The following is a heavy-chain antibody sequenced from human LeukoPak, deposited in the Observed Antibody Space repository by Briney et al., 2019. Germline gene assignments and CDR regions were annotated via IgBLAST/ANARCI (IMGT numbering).Heavy chain of an antibody. V-gene: IGHV4-34*01. CDR1: GGSFSGYY. J-gene: IGHJ4*02. D-gene: IGHD5-12*01. Sequence: SETLSLTCAVYGGSFSGYYWSWIRQPPGKGLEWIGEIAHTGSTNYNPSLKSRVTISVDTSKNQFSLKLSSVTAADTAVYYCARPGYSGYDIDYWGQGTLVTVSS. CDR3: ARPGYSGYDIDY. CDR2: IAHTGST.